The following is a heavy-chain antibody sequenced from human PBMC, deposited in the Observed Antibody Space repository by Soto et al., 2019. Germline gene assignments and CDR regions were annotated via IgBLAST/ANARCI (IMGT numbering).Heavy chain of an antibody. J-gene: IGHJ4*02. CDR1: GGNFSSYA. V-gene: IGHV1-69*01. CDR2: IIPIFGTA. CDR3: ARVGYGDHLPQH. Sequence: QVQLVQSGAEVKKPGSSVTVSCKASGGNFSSYAISWVRQAPGQGLEWMGGIIPIFGTANYAQKFQGRVTITADESTSTADMELSSLRSEDTAVYYGARVGYGDHLPQHCGQGTLVTVS. D-gene: IGHD4-17*01.